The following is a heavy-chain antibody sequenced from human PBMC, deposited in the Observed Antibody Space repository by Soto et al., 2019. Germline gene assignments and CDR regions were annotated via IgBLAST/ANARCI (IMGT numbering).Heavy chain of an antibody. J-gene: IGHJ5*02. CDR1: GYTFTRYT. V-gene: IGHV1-3*01. D-gene: IGHD2-15*01. CDR3: AGGIATGQPAP. CDR2: INPDNGNT. Sequence: ASVMVSCKASGYTFTRYTMNWVRQAPGQSLEWRGWINPDNGNTKSSQKFQDRVIITRDTSASTAYMCLSSLRSEDTAVYYCAGGIATGQPAPWARGTLVPVSS.